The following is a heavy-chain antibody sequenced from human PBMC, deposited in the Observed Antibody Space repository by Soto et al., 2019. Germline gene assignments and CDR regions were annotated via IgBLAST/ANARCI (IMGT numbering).Heavy chain of an antibody. CDR3: AKDGVVLYLDYFDY. J-gene: IGHJ4*02. Sequence: GGSLRLSCAASGFTFSSYSMNWVRQAPGKGLEWVSSISSSSTYIYYADSVKGRFTISRDNSKNTLYLQMNSLRAEDTAVYYCAKDGVVLYLDYFDYWGQGTLVTVSS. CDR1: GFTFSSYS. D-gene: IGHD3-10*01. V-gene: IGHV3-21*04. CDR2: ISSSSTYI.